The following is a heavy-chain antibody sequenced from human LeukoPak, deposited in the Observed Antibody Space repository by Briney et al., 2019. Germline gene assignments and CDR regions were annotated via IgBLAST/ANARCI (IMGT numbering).Heavy chain of an antibody. Sequence: GRSLRLSCAASGFTFSSYAMHWVRQAPGKGLEWVAFIRYDGSNKYYADSVKGRFTISRDNSKNTLYLQMNSLRAEDTAVYYCAKTPAAGSEYFQHWGQGTLVTVSS. CDR3: AKTPAAGSEYFQH. J-gene: IGHJ1*01. V-gene: IGHV3-30*02. CDR2: IRYDGSNK. D-gene: IGHD6-13*01. CDR1: GFTFSSYA.